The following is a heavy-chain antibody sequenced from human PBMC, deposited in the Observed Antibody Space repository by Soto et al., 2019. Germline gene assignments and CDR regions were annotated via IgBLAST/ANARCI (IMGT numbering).Heavy chain of an antibody. V-gene: IGHV5-10-1*01. J-gene: IGHJ4*02. CDR1: GYSFAGYW. D-gene: IGHD3-22*01. CDR3: ARQIYDSDTGPNFQYYFDS. CDR2: IDPSDSQT. Sequence: GESLKISCNGSGYSFAGYWITWVRQKPGKGLEWMGRIDPSDSQTYYSPSFRGHVAISVTKSITTVFLQWSSLRASDTAMYYCARQIYDSDTGPNFQYYFDSWGQGTPVTVSS.